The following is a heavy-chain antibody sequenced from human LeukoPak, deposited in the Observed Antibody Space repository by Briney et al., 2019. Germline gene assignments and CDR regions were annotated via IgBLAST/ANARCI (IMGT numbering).Heavy chain of an antibody. V-gene: IGHV4-39*01. J-gene: IGHJ4*02. CDR2: IYYSGST. Sequence: SETLSLTCAVSGGSISSSSYYWGWIRQPPGKGLEWIGGIYYSGSTYYNPSLKSRVTISVDTSNNQFSLKLSSVTAADTAVYYCARQTGPGLFILPGGEGTMVTVSS. D-gene: IGHD3/OR15-3a*01. CDR3: ARQTGPGLFILP. CDR1: GGSISSSSYY.